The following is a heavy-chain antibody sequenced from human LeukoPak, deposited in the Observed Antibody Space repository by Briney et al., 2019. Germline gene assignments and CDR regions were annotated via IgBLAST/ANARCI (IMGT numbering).Heavy chain of an antibody. J-gene: IGHJ4*02. D-gene: IGHD6-13*01. V-gene: IGHV4-4*07. Sequence: PSETLSLTCTVSGASISSYYWNWIRQPAGKGLEWIGRTYTSGTTNYNPSLKSRVSMSVDTSKNQFSLKLSSVTAADTAVYYCARDKIAAAVSFDYWGQGTLVTVSS. CDR3: ARDKIAAAVSFDY. CDR2: TYTSGTT. CDR1: GASISSYY.